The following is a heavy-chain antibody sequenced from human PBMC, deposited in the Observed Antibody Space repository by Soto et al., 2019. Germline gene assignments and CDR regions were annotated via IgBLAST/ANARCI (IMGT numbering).Heavy chain of an antibody. J-gene: IGHJ3*02. CDR1: GFTFDDYA. Sequence: EVQLVESGGGLVQPGRSLRLSCAASGFTFDDYAMHWVRQARGKGLEWVSGISWNSGSIGYADCVKGRITIHIDNAKNSLYLQMNSLRAEDTALYYCAKDMGRFLRNSFDIWCQETMVTVSS. D-gene: IGHD3-3*01. CDR3: AKDMGRFLRNSFDI. CDR2: ISWNSGSI. V-gene: IGHV3-9*01.